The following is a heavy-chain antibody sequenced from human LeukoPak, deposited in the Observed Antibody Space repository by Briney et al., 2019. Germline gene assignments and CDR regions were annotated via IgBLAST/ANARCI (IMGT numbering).Heavy chain of an antibody. V-gene: IGHV3-48*04. CDR2: INSGGRAI. J-gene: IGHJ4*02. CDR1: GFTFNTYS. Sequence: GGSLRLSCAASGFTFNTYSMNWVRQAPGKGLEWVSYINSGGRAILYVDSVKGRFTVSRDNAKNSIYLQMNNLRAEDTAVYYCAREIPSGSYAPDYWGQGTLVTVSS. CDR3: AREIPSGSYAPDY. D-gene: IGHD1-26*01.